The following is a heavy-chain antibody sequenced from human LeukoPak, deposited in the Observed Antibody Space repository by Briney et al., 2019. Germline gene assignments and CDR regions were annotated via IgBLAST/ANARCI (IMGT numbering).Heavy chain of an antibody. Sequence: ASVKVSCKASGYDFTGYYLHWVRQAPGQGLEWMGWINPNTGGTNYAQKFQGRVTMTRDTSISTAYMELSRLRSDDTAVYYCARFYSGYGNYYYYMDVWGKGTTVTVSS. V-gene: IGHV1-2*02. J-gene: IGHJ6*03. CDR3: ARFYSGYGNYYYYMDV. CDR1: GYDFTGYY. CDR2: INPNTGGT. D-gene: IGHD5-12*01.